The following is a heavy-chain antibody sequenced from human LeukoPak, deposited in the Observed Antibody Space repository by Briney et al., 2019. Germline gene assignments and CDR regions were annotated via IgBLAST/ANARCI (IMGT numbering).Heavy chain of an antibody. CDR3: ARFVSGDIVVVPAAIGDAFDI. Sequence: GGSLRLSCAASGLTFSSYEMNWVRQAPGKGLEWVSYISSSGSTIYYADSVKGRFTISRDNAKNTLYLQMNSLRAEDTAVYYCARFVSGDIVVVPAAIGDAFDIWGQGTMVTVSS. D-gene: IGHD2-2*01. CDR1: GLTFSSYE. CDR2: ISSSGSTI. J-gene: IGHJ3*02. V-gene: IGHV3-48*03.